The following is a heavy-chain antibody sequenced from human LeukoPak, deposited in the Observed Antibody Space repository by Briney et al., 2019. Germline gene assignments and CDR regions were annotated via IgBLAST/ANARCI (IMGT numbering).Heavy chain of an antibody. CDR1: VYTFTRYY. Sequence: ASVTVSCLPSVYTFTRYYMYWVRQAPGPGLEWMGWINPNSGGTNYAQKFQGRVTMTRDTSISTAYMELSRLRSDDTAVYYCASRAGLGASGASVDYWGQGTLVTVSS. D-gene: IGHD1-26*01. J-gene: IGHJ4*02. CDR3: ASRAGLGASGASVDY. V-gene: IGHV1-2*02. CDR2: INPNSGGT.